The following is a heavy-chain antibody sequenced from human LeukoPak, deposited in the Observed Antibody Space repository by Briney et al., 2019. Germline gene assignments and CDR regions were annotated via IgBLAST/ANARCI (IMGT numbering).Heavy chain of an antibody. Sequence: GGSLRLSCAASGLTLSSYAMSWVRQAPGKGLEWVSTISGSGGSTYYADSVKGRFTISRDNSKNTLYLQMNSLRAEDTAVYSCARQIVIGNAYYYFDYWGQGILVTVSS. CDR2: ISGSGGST. J-gene: IGHJ4*02. CDR1: GLTLSSYA. D-gene: IGHD1-1*01. V-gene: IGHV3-23*01. CDR3: ARQIVIGNAYYYFDY.